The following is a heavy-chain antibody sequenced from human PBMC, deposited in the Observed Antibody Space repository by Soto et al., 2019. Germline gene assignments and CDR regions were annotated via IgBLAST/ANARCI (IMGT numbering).Heavy chain of an antibody. CDR3: ATAHNSGWYFFDY. V-gene: IGHV1-69*06. D-gene: IGHD6-19*01. CDR1: GGSFSTLG. CDR2: IIPLFGKA. Sequence: SVKVSCKASGGSFSTLGINWFRQAPGQGLEWMGGIIPLFGKARYAETSQGRVTITADTSTGTAYMEVSSLRSDDTAVFYCATAHNSGWYFFDYWGPGTLVTVSS. J-gene: IGHJ4*02.